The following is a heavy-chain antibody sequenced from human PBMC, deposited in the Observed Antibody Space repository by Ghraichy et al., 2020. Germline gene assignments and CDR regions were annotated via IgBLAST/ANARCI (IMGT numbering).Heavy chain of an antibody. CDR2: ISSSSSTI. D-gene: IGHD3-22*01. CDR1: GFTFSSYS. V-gene: IGHV3-48*02. CDR3: ARGRDSSGYDYYYYGMDV. Sequence: GGSLRLSCAASGFTFSSYSMNWVRQAPGKGLEWVSYISSSSSTIYYADSVKGRFTISRDNAKNSLYLQMNSLRDEDTAVYYCARGRDSSGYDYYYYGMDVWGQGTTVTVSS. J-gene: IGHJ6*02.